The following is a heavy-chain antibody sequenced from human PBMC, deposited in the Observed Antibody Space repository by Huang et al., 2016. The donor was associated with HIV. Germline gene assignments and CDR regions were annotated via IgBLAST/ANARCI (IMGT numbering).Heavy chain of an antibody. CDR1: GYTFTDSN. J-gene: IGHJ4*02. V-gene: IGHV1-2*02. CDR2: SNPKRGGP. Sequence: QVQLVQSGAEVKNPGASVRVSCKASGYTFTDSNIHWVRQAPGQGLEWMGWSNPKRGGPIYAQRVQGRITMARDTTISTVHMDLRRIQSDDTAVYFCARDWSFGSSTSPADWGQGTLVTVSS. D-gene: IGHD6-6*01. CDR3: ARDWSFGSSTSPAD.